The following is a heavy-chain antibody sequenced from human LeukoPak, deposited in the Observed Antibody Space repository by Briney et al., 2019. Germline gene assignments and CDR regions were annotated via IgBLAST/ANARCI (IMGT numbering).Heavy chain of an antibody. CDR3: AKFSSSNPY. D-gene: IGHD6-6*01. J-gene: IGHJ4*02. V-gene: IGHV3-9*01. CDR2: ISWNSGSI. CDR1: GFTFDDYA. Sequence: GGSLRLSCAASGFTFDDYAMHWVRQAPGKGLEWVSGISWNSGSIGYTDSVKGRFTTSRDNAKNSLYLQMNSLRAEDTALYYCAKFSSSNPYWGQGTLVTVSS.